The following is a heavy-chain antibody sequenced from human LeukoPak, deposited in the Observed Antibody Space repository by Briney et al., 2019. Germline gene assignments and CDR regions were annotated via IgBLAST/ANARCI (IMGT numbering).Heavy chain of an antibody. D-gene: IGHD2-2*01. J-gene: IGHJ4*02. V-gene: IGHV3-30*18. Sequence: PGGSLRLSCAASGFTVSSYYMNWVRQAPGKGLEWVAVISYDGSNKYHADSVKGRFTISRDNSKNTLYLQMNSLRAEDTAVYYCAKGPLTRGLYYFDYWGQGTLVTVSS. CDR1: GFTVSSYY. CDR2: ISYDGSNK. CDR3: AKGPLTRGLYYFDY.